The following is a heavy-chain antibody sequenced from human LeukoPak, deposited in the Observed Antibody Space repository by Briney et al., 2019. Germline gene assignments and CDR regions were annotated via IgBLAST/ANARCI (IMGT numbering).Heavy chain of an antibody. Sequence: GASVKVSCKASGYSFTGYYMYWVRQAPGQGLEWMGWINPDSGDTNYAQKFQGRVTLTRDTSISTAYMELSTLTSDDTAVYYCTRERINSGSYSGALDYWGQGTLVTVSS. V-gene: IGHV1-2*02. J-gene: IGHJ4*02. CDR3: TRERINSGSYSGALDY. CDR1: GYSFTGYY. D-gene: IGHD1-26*01. CDR2: INPDSGDT.